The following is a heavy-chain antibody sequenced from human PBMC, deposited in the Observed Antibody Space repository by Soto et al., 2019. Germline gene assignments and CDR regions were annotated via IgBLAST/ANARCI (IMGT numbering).Heavy chain of an antibody. V-gene: IGHV4-59*01. CDR3: ARDGYDGSGSPYPAF. J-gene: IGHJ4*02. CDR2: IYYLGST. D-gene: IGHD3-10*01. CDR1: GASMSEYF. Sequence: SETLSLTCTVSGASMSEYFWSWIRQSPGKGLEWIGYIYYLGSTDYNPSLKSRVTISVDTSRRQFSLRLTSVTAADTAVYFCARDGYDGSGSPYPAFWGPGTQVTVSS.